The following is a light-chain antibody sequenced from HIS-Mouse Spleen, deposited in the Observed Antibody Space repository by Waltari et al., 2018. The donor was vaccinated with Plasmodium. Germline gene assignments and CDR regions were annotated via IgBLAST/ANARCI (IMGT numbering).Light chain of an antibody. J-gene: IGLJ3*02. V-gene: IGLV2-23*01. CDR1: SSDVGSYNL. CDR2: EGS. CDR3: CSYAGSSTLV. Sequence: QSALTQPASVSGSPGQSLTISCTGTSSDVGSYNLVSWYQQHPGKAPKLMIYEGSKRPSGVSNRFSGSKSGNTASLTISGLQAEDEADYCCCSYAGSSTLVFGGGTKLTVL.